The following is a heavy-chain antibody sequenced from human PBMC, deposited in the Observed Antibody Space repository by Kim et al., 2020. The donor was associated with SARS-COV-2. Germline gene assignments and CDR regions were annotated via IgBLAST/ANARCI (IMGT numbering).Heavy chain of an antibody. Sequence: SETLSLTCIVSGGSISSFYWSWIRESPEKGLEWIGNMFNSGTTNYNPSLKSRVTISVDTSKNQFSLKLNSVTAADTALYYCARADRAGVTATFDYWGQGTLVTVSS. CDR2: MFNSGTT. V-gene: IGHV4-59*13. CDR3: ARADRAGVTATFDY. D-gene: IGHD2-21*02. J-gene: IGHJ4*02. CDR1: GGSISSFY.